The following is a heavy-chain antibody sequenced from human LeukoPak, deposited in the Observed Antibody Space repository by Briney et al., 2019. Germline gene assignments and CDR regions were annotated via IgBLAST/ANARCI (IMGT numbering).Heavy chain of an antibody. J-gene: IGHJ4*02. V-gene: IGHV4-34*01. CDR1: GGSFSGYY. CDR3: ARDLEDSSGWYRWDY. D-gene: IGHD6-19*01. Sequence: SETLSLTCAVYGGSFSGYYWSWIRQPPGKGLEWIGEINHSGSTNYIPSLKSRVTISVDTSKNQFSLKLSSVTAADTAVYYCARDLEDSSGWYRWDYWGQGTLVTVSS. CDR2: INHSGST.